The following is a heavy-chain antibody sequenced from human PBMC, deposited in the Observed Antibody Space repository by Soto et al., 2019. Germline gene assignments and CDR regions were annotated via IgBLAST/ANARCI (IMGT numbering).Heavy chain of an antibody. CDR3: AREYRSSSGRFDN. V-gene: IGHV1-69*13. CDR2: IIPIFGTP. J-gene: IGHJ4*02. Sequence: SVKVSFKASGGSFSSYAISWWRQAPGQGLEWMGGIIPIFGTPSYAQKFQGRVTITADESTSTAYMELSSLRSEDTAVYYCAREYRSSSGRFDNWGQGTLVTVSS. D-gene: IGHD6-6*01. CDR1: GGSFSSYA.